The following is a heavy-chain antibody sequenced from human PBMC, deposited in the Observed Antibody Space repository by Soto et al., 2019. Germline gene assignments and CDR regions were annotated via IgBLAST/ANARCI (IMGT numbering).Heavy chain of an antibody. CDR1: GFSFSSAW. CDR2: IKSKVHGETT. V-gene: IGHV3-15*07. CDR3: TTGVDGYNPFDY. Sequence: EAQLVESGGGLVKPGGSLRLSCAASGFSFSSAWMIWVRQAPGKGLEWVGRIKSKVHGETTDYAAPVKGRFTISRDDSKNTVFLQMNSLETEHTAVYYCTTGVDGYNPFDYWGQGTLVTVSS. J-gene: IGHJ4*02. D-gene: IGHD5-12*01.